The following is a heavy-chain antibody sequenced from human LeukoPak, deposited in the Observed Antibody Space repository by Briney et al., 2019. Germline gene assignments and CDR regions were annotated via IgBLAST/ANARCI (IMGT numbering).Heavy chain of an antibody. Sequence: SETLSLTCAISGGSISSSNWWTWVRQPPGKELEWVGEIYLRGNTNYNPSLESRVSISVDESKTQLSLRLESVTAADTAVYYCAEGTNTTGTYPLGPGTLVTVSS. CDR3: AEGTNTTGTYP. CDR1: GGSISSSNW. V-gene: IGHV4-4*02. D-gene: IGHD1-1*01. CDR2: IYLRGNT. J-gene: IGHJ5*02.